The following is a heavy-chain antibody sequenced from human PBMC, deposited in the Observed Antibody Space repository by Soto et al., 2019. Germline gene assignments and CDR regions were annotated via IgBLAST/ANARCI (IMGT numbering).Heavy chain of an antibody. Sequence: QVQLVQSGAEVKKPGSPVNVSCKASGGTFSSYAISWVRQAPGQGLEWMGGIIPIFGTANYAHKFQGRVTITADKSTSTAYMELSSLRSEDTAVYYCAGVWLGSGSYPWGPFDYWGQGALVTVSS. CDR1: GGTFSSYA. V-gene: IGHV1-69*06. CDR3: AGVWLGSGSYPWGPFDY. CDR2: IIPIFGTA. D-gene: IGHD3-10*01. J-gene: IGHJ4*02.